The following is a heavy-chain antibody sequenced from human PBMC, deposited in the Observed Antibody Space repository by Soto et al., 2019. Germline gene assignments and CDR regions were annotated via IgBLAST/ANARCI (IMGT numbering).Heavy chain of an antibody. Sequence: SQTLSLTCAISGDSVSSNSGAWNWIRQSPSRGLEWLGRTYYRSKWYNDYAVSEKSRITINPDTSKNQFSLQLNSVTPEDTAVYYCARAMVRGVSAFDVWGQGTMVTVSS. D-gene: IGHD3-10*01. CDR1: GDSVSSNSGA. CDR3: ARAMVRGVSAFDV. CDR2: TYYRSKWYN. V-gene: IGHV6-1*01. J-gene: IGHJ3*01.